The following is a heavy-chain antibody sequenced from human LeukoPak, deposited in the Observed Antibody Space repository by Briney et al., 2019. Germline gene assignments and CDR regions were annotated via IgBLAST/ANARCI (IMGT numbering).Heavy chain of an antibody. CDR1: GYTFTSYG. CDR2: ISAYNGNT. V-gene: IGHV1-18*01. J-gene: IGHJ4*02. Sequence: ASVKVSCKASGYTFTSYGISWVRQAPGQGLEWMGWISAYNGNTNYAQKLQGRVTMTTDTSTSTAYMELRSLRSDDTAVYYCARDSCGGGSCYLFDFWGQGTLVTVSS. CDR3: ARDSCGGGSCYLFDF. D-gene: IGHD2-15*01.